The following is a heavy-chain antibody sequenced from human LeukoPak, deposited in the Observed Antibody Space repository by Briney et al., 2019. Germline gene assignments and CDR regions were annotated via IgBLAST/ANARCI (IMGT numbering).Heavy chain of an antibody. J-gene: IGHJ4*02. CDR2: INPNSGGT. D-gene: IGHD4-17*01. Sequence: ASVKVSCKASGYTLTGYYMHWVRQAPGQGLEWMGWINPNSGGTNYAQKFQGRVTMTRDTSISTAYMELSRLRSDDTAVYYCARDHRDPTVTPGYWGQGTLVTVSS. V-gene: IGHV1-2*02. CDR3: ARDHRDPTVTPGY. CDR1: GYTLTGYY.